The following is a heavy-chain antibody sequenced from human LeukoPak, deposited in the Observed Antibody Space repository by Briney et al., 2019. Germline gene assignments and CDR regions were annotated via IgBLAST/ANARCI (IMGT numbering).Heavy chain of an antibody. D-gene: IGHD6-6*01. CDR3: ARALVGSSSGYFYYYMDV. Sequence: SETLSLTCTVSGGSISSYYWSWIRQPPGKGLEWIGYIYYSGSTNYNPSLKSRVTISVDTSKNQFSLKLSSVTAADTAVYYCARALVGSSSGYFYYYMDVWGKGTTVTVSS. CDR2: IYYSGST. J-gene: IGHJ6*03. V-gene: IGHV4-59*01. CDR1: GGSISSYY.